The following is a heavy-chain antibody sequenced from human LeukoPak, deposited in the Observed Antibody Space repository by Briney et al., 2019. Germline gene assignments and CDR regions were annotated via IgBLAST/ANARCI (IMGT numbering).Heavy chain of an antibody. J-gene: IGHJ4*02. V-gene: IGHV3-21*01. Sequence: GGSLRLSCAASGFTFSSYSMNWVRQAPGKGLEWVSSISSSSSYKYYADSVKGRFTISRDNAKNSLYLQMNSLRAEDTAVYYCARDRSIAAAGSLDYWGQGTLVTVSS. CDR1: GFTFSSYS. CDR3: ARDRSIAAAGSLDY. CDR2: ISSSSSYK. D-gene: IGHD6-25*01.